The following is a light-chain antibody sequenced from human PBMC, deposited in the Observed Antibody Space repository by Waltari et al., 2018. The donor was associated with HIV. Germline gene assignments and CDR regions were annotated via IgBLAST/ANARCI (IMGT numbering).Light chain of an antibody. Sequence: AIRMTQSPSSFSASAGDRVTVTCRASQNVDSYLAWYQQRPGKAPNLLIYAASILQTGVSSRFSGSGSVTDFSLTISSLQPEDSATYYCLQDYIFPYTFGPGTKLDIK. J-gene: IGKJ2*01. CDR1: QNVDSY. V-gene: IGKV1-8*01. CDR2: AAS. CDR3: LQDYIFPYT.